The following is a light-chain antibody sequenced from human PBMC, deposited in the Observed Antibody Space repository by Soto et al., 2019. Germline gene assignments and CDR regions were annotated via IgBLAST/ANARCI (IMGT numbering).Light chain of an antibody. CDR3: SSCTTGSTFV. J-gene: IGLJ1*01. Sequence: QSVLTQPASVSGSPGQSITLSCTGTSSDVGTYNSVSWYQQHPAKAPKLIIYEVINRPSGVSNRFSGSKSGNTASLTISGLQAEDEAEFYCSSCTTGSTFVFGTGTKLTVL. CDR1: SSDVGTYNS. CDR2: EVI. V-gene: IGLV2-14*01.